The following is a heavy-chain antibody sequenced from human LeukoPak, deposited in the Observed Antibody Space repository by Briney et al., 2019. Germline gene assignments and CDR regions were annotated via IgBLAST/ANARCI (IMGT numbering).Heavy chain of an antibody. CDR3: ARDAYSSSWYLPYYYYYYMDV. Sequence: GGSLRLSCAASGFTFSTYIMNWVRQTPGKGLEWVSSIGTSTSYIYYADSVKGRFTISRDNAKNSLYLQMNSLRAEDTAVYYCARDAYSSSWYLPYYYYYYMDVWGKGTTVTISS. D-gene: IGHD6-13*01. CDR1: GFTFSTYI. V-gene: IGHV3-21*01. CDR2: IGTSTSYI. J-gene: IGHJ6*03.